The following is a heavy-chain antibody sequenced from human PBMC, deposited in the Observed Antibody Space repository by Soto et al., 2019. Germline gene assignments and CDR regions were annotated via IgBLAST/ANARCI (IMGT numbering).Heavy chain of an antibody. CDR3: ARGGSGSYVGRENWFDP. CDR2: IYYSGST. D-gene: IGHD3-10*01. V-gene: IGHV4-59*01. CDR1: GVSISSYY. J-gene: IGHJ5*02. Sequence: SETLSLTCTVSGVSISSYYWSWIRQPPGKGLEWIGYIYYSGSTNYNPSLKSRVTISVDTSKNQFSLKLSSVTAADTAVYYCARGGSGSYVGRENWFDPWGQGTLVTVSS.